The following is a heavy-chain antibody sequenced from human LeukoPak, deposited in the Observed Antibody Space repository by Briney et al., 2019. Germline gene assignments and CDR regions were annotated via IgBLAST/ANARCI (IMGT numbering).Heavy chain of an antibody. V-gene: IGHV3-7*01. Sequence: GGSLRLSCAASGFTFSSYAMSWVRQAPGKGLEWVANIKQDGSEIHHVDSVEGRFTISRENAKNSLYLQMNSLRVEDTAVYYCAKSVVTAIGAFDIWGQGTMVSVSS. J-gene: IGHJ3*02. CDR2: IKQDGSEI. D-gene: IGHD2-21*02. CDR1: GFTFSSYA. CDR3: AKSVVTAIGAFDI.